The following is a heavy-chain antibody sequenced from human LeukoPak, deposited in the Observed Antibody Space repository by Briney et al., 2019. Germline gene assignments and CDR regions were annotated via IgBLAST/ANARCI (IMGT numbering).Heavy chain of an antibody. V-gene: IGHV3-23*01. Sequence: GGSLRLSCVASGFTFSSYSMAWVRQTPGKGLEWVSGISGSGGSTHYPDSVKGRFTISRDNSKNTVDLQMNSLRAEDTAVYYCARDRGYCRGTTCYAYYFDSWGQGTLVTVSS. CDR1: GFTFSSYS. D-gene: IGHD2-2*01. CDR2: ISGSGGST. J-gene: IGHJ4*02. CDR3: ARDRGYCRGTTCYAYYFDS.